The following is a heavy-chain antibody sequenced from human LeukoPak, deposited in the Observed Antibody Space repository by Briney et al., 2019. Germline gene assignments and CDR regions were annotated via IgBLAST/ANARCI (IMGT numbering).Heavy chain of an antibody. CDR2: IRYDGSNQ. D-gene: IGHD6-13*01. CDR3: AKDDSTSWYHFDY. V-gene: IGHV3-30*02. J-gene: IGHJ4*02. CDR1: RFTFSSYG. Sequence: SGGSLRLSCAASRFTFSSYGMRWVRQAPGKGLQWVAYIRYDGSNQYYADSAKGRFTISRDNSKNTLYLQMNSLRSEDTAVYYCAKDDSTSWYHFDYWGQGTLVTVSS.